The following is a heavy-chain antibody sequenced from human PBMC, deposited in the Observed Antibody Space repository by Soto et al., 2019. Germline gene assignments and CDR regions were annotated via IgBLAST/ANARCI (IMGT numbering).Heavy chain of an antibody. V-gene: IGHV3-23*01. D-gene: IGHD6-19*01. CDR2: ISGRGGST. Sequence: EVQLLQSGGGLEQPGGSLRLSCAASGFTFSTYAMSWVRQAQGRGLEGVSAISGRGGSTYYADSVKGRFTITKDNSKNPLYLQMNRLRSDDTAVYYGAKDRKSCSGWYWDSWGQGTLVTVSS. CDR3: AKDRKSCSGWYWDS. CDR1: GFTFSTYA. J-gene: IGHJ4*02.